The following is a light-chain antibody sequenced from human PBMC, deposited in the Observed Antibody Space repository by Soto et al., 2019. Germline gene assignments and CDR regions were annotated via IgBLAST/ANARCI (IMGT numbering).Light chain of an antibody. CDR1: SSDVGGYNY. V-gene: IGLV2-8*01. Sequence: QSALTQPPSASGSPGQSVTISCTGTSSDVGGYNYVSWYQQHPGKAPKLMIYEVSKRPSGVPDRFSGSKSGNTASLTVSWRQAVDEDHYFWCSYAGSNNHVFGSGTKLTFL. J-gene: IGLJ1*01. CDR3: CSYAGSNNHV. CDR2: EVS.